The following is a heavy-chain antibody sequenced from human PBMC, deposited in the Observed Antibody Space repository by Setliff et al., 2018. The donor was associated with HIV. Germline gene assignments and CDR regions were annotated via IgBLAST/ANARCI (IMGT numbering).Heavy chain of an antibody. Sequence: SETLSLTCTVSGGSISTYYWSWIRQPPGKGLEWIGYIYTSGSTNYNPSLKSRVTISVDTSKNQFSLKLSSVTAADTAVYYCARERDDSGDYLSLFVHWGQGALVTVSS. V-gene: IGHV4-4*09. J-gene: IGHJ4*02. CDR2: IYTSGST. D-gene: IGHD4-17*01. CDR3: ARERDDSGDYLSLFVH. CDR1: GGSISTYY.